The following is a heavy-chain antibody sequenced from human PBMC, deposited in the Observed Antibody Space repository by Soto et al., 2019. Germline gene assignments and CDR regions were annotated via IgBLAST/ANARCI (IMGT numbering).Heavy chain of an antibody. Sequence: QLQLQESGSGLVKPSQTLSLTCAVSGGSISSGGYSWSWIRQPPGKGLEWIGYIYHSGSTYYNPSRKSRATISVDRSKNQFSLKLSSVTAADTAVYYCATQETAMVAHAFDIWGQGTMVTVSS. CDR3: ATQETAMVAHAFDI. CDR2: IYHSGST. CDR1: GGSISSGGYS. D-gene: IGHD5-18*01. V-gene: IGHV4-30-2*01. J-gene: IGHJ3*02.